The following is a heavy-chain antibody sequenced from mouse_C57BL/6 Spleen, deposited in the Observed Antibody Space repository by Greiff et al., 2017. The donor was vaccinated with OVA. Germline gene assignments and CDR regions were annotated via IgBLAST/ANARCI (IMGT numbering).Heavy chain of an antibody. CDR1: GYSITSGYY. Sequence: ESGPGLVKPSQSLSLTCSVTGYSITSGYYWNWIRQFPGNKLEWMGYISYDGSNNYNPSLKNRISITRDTSKNQFFLKLNSVTTEDTATYYCADFDVWGTGTTVTVSS. V-gene: IGHV3-6*01. CDR3: ADFDV. CDR2: ISYDGSN. J-gene: IGHJ1*03.